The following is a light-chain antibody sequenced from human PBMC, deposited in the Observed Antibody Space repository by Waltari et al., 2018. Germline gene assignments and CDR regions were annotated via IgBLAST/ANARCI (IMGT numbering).Light chain of an antibody. CDR1: QSVRNY. CDR3: QQTYTVPRS. V-gene: IGKV1-39*01. CDR2: AAS. J-gene: IGKJ2*01. Sequence: DIQMTQSPPSLSASVGDTVNMTCRASQSVRNYLTWFQQKPGEAPKLLIHAASSLGFGVPSRFSGSGSETDFTRTIAGLQREDVGTYYCQQTYTVPRSFGQGTKVE.